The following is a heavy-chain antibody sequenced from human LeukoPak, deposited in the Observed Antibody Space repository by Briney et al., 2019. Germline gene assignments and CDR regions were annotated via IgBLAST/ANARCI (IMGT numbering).Heavy chain of an antibody. CDR3: AKATNYDFWSGSLGLDH. Sequence: PGGSLRLSCAASGFTFSSYGMHWVRQAPGKGLEWVALTSYNGRNNYYSDSVKGRFSISRDNSQRTVFLRMNNVKTEDTAIYYCAKATNYDFWSGSLGLDHWGQGFLVTVSS. CDR1: GFTFSSYG. J-gene: IGHJ4*02. V-gene: IGHV3-30*18. CDR2: TSYNGRNN. D-gene: IGHD3-3*01.